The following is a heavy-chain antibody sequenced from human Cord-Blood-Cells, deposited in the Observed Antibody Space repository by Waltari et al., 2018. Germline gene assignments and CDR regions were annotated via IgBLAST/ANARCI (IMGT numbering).Heavy chain of an antibody. Sequence: QVQLVQSGAEVKKPGASVKVSCKASGYTVTSYGISWVRQAPGQGLEWMGWISAYNGNTNSAQKLQGRVTMTTDTSTSTAYMELRSLRSDDTAVYYCARLYGSGSYYIYPFDYWGQGTLVTVSS. J-gene: IGHJ4*02. CDR1: GYTVTSYG. V-gene: IGHV1-18*01. CDR3: ARLYGSGSYYIYPFDY. CDR2: ISAYNGNT. D-gene: IGHD3-10*01.